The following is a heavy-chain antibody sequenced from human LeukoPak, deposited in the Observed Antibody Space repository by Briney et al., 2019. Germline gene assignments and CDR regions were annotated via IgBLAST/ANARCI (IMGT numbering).Heavy chain of an antibody. V-gene: IGHV3-30*04. CDR2: ISYDRSLK. D-gene: IGHD3-16*01. J-gene: IGHJ4*02. CDR1: GFTFSSFA. Sequence: GGSLRLSCSASGFTFSSFAMSWVRQAPGKGLEWVAVISYDRSLKYYADSVRGRFTISSDNSKNTLYLQMNSLRVEDTAVYYCARDFLRGSPDFFDYWGQGTLVTVSS. CDR3: ARDFLRGSPDFFDY.